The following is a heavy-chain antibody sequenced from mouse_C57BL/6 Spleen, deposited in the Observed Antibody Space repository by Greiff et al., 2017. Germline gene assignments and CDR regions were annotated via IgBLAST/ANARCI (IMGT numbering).Heavy chain of an antibody. D-gene: IGHD1-1*01. CDR3: AKDYGSSYWYFDV. CDR2: ISDGGSYT. J-gene: IGHJ1*03. V-gene: IGHV5-4*03. Sequence: EVMLVESGGGLVKPGGSLKLSCAASGFTFSSYAMSWVRQTPEKRLEWVATISDGGSYTYYPDNVQGRFTISRDNAKNNLYLQMSHLKSEDTAMYYCAKDYGSSYWYFDVWGTGTTVTVSS. CDR1: GFTFSSYA.